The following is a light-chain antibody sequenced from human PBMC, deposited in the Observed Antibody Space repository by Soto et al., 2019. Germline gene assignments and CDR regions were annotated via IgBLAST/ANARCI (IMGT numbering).Light chain of an antibody. CDR2: SNY. V-gene: IGLV1-44*01. CDR3: AAWDGSLNGLYV. Sequence: QSVLTQAPSASGTPGQRVTISCSGSISNVGSLSVDWYQHLPGTAPKLLIHSNYQRPSGDPDRYSGSKSGPSASLAISGLHSEDEADYYCAAWDGSLNGLYVFGTGTKLTVL. J-gene: IGLJ1*01. CDR1: ISNVGSLS.